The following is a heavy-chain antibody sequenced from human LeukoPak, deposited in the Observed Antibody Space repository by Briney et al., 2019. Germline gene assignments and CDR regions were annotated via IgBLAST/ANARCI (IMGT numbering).Heavy chain of an antibody. J-gene: IGHJ6*02. Sequence: PGGSLRLSCVASGFSFSSYAMHWVRQAPGKGLEWVAVIWYDGSNKYYADSVKGRFTISRDNSKNTLYLQMNSLRAEDTAVYYCARDHPLLPTNPESSYHGMDVWGQGTTVTVSS. CDR1: GFSFSSYA. CDR2: IWYDGSNK. V-gene: IGHV3-33*01. D-gene: IGHD1-26*01. CDR3: ARDHPLLPTNPESSYHGMDV.